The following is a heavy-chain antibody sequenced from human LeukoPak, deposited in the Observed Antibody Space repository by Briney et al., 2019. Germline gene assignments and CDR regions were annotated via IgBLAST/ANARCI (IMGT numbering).Heavy chain of an antibody. J-gene: IGHJ4*02. CDR3: ARGAGGLAGR. V-gene: IGHV4-34*01. Sequence: PSETLSLTCTVSGGSISSYYWSWIRQPPGKGLEWIGEINHSGSTNYNPSLKSRVTISVDTSKNQFSLKLSSVTAADTAVYYCARGAGGLAGRWGQGTLVTVSS. CDR1: GGSISSYY. D-gene: IGHD2-15*01. CDR2: INHSGST.